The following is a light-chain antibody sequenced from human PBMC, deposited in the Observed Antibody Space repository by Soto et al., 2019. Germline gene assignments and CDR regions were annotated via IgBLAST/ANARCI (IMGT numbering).Light chain of an antibody. V-gene: IGKV1-9*01. CDR3: QQLNSFPFT. CDR2: AAS. J-gene: IGKJ3*01. Sequence: DIQLTQSPPFLSASVGDRVTISCGASQGISSYLAWYQQKPGKAPKLLIYAASTLQSGVPSRFSGSGSGTEFTLAISSLQPEDFATYYCQQLNSFPFTFGPGTKVDIK. CDR1: QGISSY.